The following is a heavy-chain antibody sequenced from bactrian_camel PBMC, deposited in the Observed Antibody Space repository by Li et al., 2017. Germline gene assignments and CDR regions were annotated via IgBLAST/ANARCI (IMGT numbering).Heavy chain of an antibody. V-gene: IGHV3S9*01. CDR2: FHSQGRT. Sequence: HVQLVESGGGSVQAGGSLRLSCAARGYTYDTYCMGWFRRPPGQGREGIAGFHSQGRTRYTDAVKGRFTISQDNARGTVSLQMNSLKPEDTAMYYCAADPVGSTYSKYPLGPGDFGYWGQGTQVTVS. CDR1: GYTYDTYC. J-gene: IGHJ6*01. D-gene: IGHD4*01. CDR3: AADPVGSTYSKYPLGPGDFGY.